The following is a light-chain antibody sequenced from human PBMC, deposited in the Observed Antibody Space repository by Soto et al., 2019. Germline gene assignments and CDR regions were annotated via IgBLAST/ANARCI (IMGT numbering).Light chain of an antibody. J-gene: IGKJ3*01. CDR3: QQYGSSPFT. Sequence: EIVLTQSPGTLSLSPGERATLSCRASQSVSSRYLAWYHQKPGQAPRLRIECASSRATSIPYRFSGSGTATDVTLIISRLEPEGFALYYCQQYGSSPFTFGPGTKVDIK. CDR1: QSVSSRY. CDR2: CAS. V-gene: IGKV3-20*01.